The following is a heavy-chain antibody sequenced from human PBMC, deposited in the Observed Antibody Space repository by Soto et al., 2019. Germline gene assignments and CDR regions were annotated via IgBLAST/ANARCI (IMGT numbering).Heavy chain of an antibody. J-gene: IGHJ3*02. CDR2: IYYSGST. CDR1: GGSISSYY. Sequence: SETLSLTCTVSGGSISSYYWSWIRQPPGKGLEWIGYIYYSGSTNYNPSLKSRVTISVDTSKNQFSLKLSSVTAADTAVYYCAREDSVTTYFHDAFDIWGQGTMVTVSS. V-gene: IGHV4-59*01. D-gene: IGHD4-17*01. CDR3: AREDSVTTYFHDAFDI.